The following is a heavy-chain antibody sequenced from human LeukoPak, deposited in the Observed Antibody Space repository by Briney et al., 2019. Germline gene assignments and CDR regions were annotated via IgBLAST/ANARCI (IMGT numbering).Heavy chain of an antibody. CDR2: ISGSGGST. J-gene: IGHJ5*02. D-gene: IGHD3-22*01. CDR1: GFTFSSYA. V-gene: IGHV3-23*01. Sequence: PGGSLRLSCAASGFTFSSYAMSWVRQAPGKGLEWVSAISGSGGSTYYADSVKGRFTISRDNSKNTLYLQMNSLRAEDTAVYYCAKAINYYDSSGPMSWGQGTLVTVSS. CDR3: AKAINYYDSSGPMS.